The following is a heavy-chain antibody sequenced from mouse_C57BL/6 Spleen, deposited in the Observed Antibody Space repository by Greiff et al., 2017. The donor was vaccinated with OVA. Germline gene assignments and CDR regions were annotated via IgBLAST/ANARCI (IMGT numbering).Heavy chain of an antibody. V-gene: IGHV6-3*01. CDR3: TGEYYGSSYLYAMDY. Sequence: EVKLMESGGGLVQPGGSMKLSCVASGFTFSNYWMNWVRQSPEKGLEWVAQIRLKSDNYATHYAESVKGRFTISRDDSKSSVYLQMNNLRAEDTGIYYCTGEYYGSSYLYAMDYWGQGTSVTVSS. CDR1: GFTFSNYW. D-gene: IGHD1-1*01. J-gene: IGHJ4*01. CDR2: IRLKSDNYAT.